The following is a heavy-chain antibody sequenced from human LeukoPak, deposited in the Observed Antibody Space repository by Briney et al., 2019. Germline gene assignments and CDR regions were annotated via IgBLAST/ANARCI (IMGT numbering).Heavy chain of an antibody. J-gene: IGHJ4*02. CDR1: GGSISTSNYY. CDR3: ARLPYDSSGYYFDY. CDR2: IFYSGST. V-gene: IGHV4-39*07. D-gene: IGHD3-22*01. Sequence: SETLSLTCTVSGGSISTSNYYWGWIRQPPGKGLEWIGNIFYSGSTYYSPSLRSRVTISLDTSRNQFSLKLNSVTAADTAVYYCARLPYDSSGYYFDYWGQGTLVTVSS.